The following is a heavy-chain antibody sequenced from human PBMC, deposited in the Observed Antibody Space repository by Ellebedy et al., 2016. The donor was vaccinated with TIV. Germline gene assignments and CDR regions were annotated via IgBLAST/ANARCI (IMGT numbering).Heavy chain of an antibody. CDR1: GGSISSYY. Sequence: SETLSPTXTAPGGSISSYYWSWIRQPPGKGLEWIGYIYYSGSTNYNPSLKSRVTISVDTSKNQFSLKLSSVTAADTAVYYCASDLWYGDYGLGYYYGMDVWGQGTTVTVSS. V-gene: IGHV4-59*01. CDR2: IYYSGST. CDR3: ASDLWYGDYGLGYYYGMDV. D-gene: IGHD4-17*01. J-gene: IGHJ6*02.